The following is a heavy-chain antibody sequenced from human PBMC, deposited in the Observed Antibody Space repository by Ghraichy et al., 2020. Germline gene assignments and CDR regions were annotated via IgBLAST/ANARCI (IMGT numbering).Heavy chain of an antibody. CDR2: VNIDGTGS. Sequence: GGSLRLSCAASGFTFSGYWMHCVRQAPGKGLVWVSRVNIDGTGSNYADSVKGRFTISRDNAKNTLYLQMNSLRVEDTAVYYCARNMEYYYYMDVWGKGTPVTVSS. CDR3: ARNMEYYYYMDV. J-gene: IGHJ6*03. V-gene: IGHV3-74*01. CDR1: GFTFSGYW. D-gene: IGHD1/OR15-1a*01.